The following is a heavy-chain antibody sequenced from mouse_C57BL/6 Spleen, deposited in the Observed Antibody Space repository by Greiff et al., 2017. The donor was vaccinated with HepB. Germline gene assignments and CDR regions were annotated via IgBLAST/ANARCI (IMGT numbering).Heavy chain of an antibody. J-gene: IGHJ4*01. CDR1: GFTFSDYY. CDR2: ISNGAGSY. D-gene: IGHD1-1*01. V-gene: IGHV5-12*01. Sequence: EVKVVESGGGLVQPGGSLKLSCAASGFTFSDYYMYWVRQTPEKRLEWVAYISNGAGSYYYPDTVKGRFNISSDNAKNTLYLQMSRQKSEDTAMYYCARRDYGGSYAMDYWGKGTSVTVSS. CDR3: ARRDYGGSYAMDY.